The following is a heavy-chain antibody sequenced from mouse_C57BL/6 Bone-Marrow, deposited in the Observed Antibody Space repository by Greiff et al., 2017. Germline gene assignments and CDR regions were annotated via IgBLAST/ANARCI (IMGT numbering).Heavy chain of an antibody. CDR1: GYTFTSYW. CDR3: ARAGPLGRSFDY. Sequence: QVQLQQPGAELVKPGASVKLSCKASGYTFTSYWITWVKQRPGQGLEWIGDIYPTSGRTNYNEQFKSKAILTVDPSSNTAYMQLSSLTSEDSAVFYGARAGPLGRSFDYWGQGTTLTVSS. J-gene: IGHJ2*01. CDR2: IYPTSGRT. V-gene: IGHV1-55*01. D-gene: IGHD4-1*01.